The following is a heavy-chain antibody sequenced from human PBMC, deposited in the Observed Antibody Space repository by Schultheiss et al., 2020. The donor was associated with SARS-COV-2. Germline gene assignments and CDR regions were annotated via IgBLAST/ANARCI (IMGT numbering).Heavy chain of an antibody. J-gene: IGHJ5*02. Sequence: SETLSLTCTVSGGSISSGSYYWSWIRQPSGKGLEWIGRIHTSGSNNYNPSLKTRVTISVDTSKNQFSLKLSSVIAADTAVYYCARDVSGSGWYGPNWFDPWGQGTLVTVSS. CDR3: ARDVSGSGWYGPNWFDP. CDR1: GGSISSGSYY. CDR2: IHTSGSN. V-gene: IGHV4-61*02. D-gene: IGHD6-19*01.